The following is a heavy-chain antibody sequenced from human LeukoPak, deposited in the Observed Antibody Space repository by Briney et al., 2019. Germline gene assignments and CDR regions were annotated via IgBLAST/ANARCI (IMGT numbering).Heavy chain of an antibody. Sequence: GASVKVSCKASGYTFTSYDINWVRQATGQGLEWMGWMNPNSGNTGYAQKFQGRVTMTRNISISTAYMELSSLRSEDTAVYYCARDKQWLWGARWFGPWGQGTLVTVSS. J-gene: IGHJ5*02. D-gene: IGHD6-19*01. CDR3: ARDKQWLWGARWFGP. CDR2: MNPNSGNT. V-gene: IGHV1-8*01. CDR1: GYTFTSYD.